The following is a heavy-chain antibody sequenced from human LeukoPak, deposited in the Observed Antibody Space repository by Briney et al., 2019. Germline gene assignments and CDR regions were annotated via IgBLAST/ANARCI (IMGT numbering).Heavy chain of an antibody. V-gene: IGHV3-30*04. CDR3: ARDRGQITMILDY. D-gene: IGHD3-22*01. Sequence: GGSLRLSCAASGFTFSSYAMHWVRQAPGKGLEWVAVISYDGSNKYYADSVKGRFTISRDNSKNTLYLQMNSLRAEDTAVYYCARDRGQITMILDYWGQGTLVTVSS. J-gene: IGHJ4*02. CDR1: GFTFSSYA. CDR2: ISYDGSNK.